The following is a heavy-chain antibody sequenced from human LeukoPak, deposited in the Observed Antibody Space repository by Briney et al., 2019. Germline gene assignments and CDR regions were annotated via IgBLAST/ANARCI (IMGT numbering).Heavy chain of an antibody. Sequence: PGGSLRLSCAASGLTFSSHAMSWVRQAPGKGLEWVSGTSGSGGTTYYADSVKGRFTISRDNSKNTLFLQMDSLRAEDTAIYYCAMGPRQKRGLNTYWGQGTLVTVSS. V-gene: IGHV3-23*01. J-gene: IGHJ4*02. CDR1: GLTFSSHA. D-gene: IGHD3/OR15-3a*01. CDR3: AMGPRQKRGLNTY. CDR2: TSGSGGTT.